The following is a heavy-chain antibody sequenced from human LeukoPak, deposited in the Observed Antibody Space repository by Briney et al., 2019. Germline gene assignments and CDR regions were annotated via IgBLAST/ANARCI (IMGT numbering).Heavy chain of an antibody. CDR1: GGSISSSIYY. V-gene: IGHV4-39*07. D-gene: IGHD3-10*01. J-gene: IGHJ4*02. CDR2: VFYNGAT. Sequence: SETLSLTCIVSGGSISSSIYYWAWVRQPPGKGLEWMGTVFYNGATQYSPSLRSRVTISIDTSTNQFSLKLTSVTAADTAVYYCASSVNMVRGVITPFDYWGQGTLVTVSS. CDR3: ASSVNMVRGVITPFDY.